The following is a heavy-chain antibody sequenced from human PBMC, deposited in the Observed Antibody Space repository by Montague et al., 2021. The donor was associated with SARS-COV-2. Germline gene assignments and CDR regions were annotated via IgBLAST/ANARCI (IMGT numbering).Heavy chain of an antibody. V-gene: IGHV4-34*01. Sequence: SETLSLTCAVYGGSFSGYYWSWIRQPPGKGLEWIGEINHSGSTNYNPSLKSRVTISVDTSKNQFSLKLSSVTAADTAVYYCARQMGQSSIFGVVIQYYFDYWGQGTLVTVSS. D-gene: IGHD3-3*01. J-gene: IGHJ4*02. CDR3: ARQMGQSSIFGVVIQYYFDY. CDR1: GGSFSGYY. CDR2: INHSGST.